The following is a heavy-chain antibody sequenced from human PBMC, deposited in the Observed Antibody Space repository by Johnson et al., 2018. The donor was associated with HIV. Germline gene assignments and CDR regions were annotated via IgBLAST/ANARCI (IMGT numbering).Heavy chain of an antibody. CDR3: ARDRRDDFWSGYSHGFDI. D-gene: IGHD3-3*01. CDR2: ISSSGSTI. V-gene: IGHV3-11*04. Sequence: QVQLVESGGGLVKPGGSLRLSCAASGFSFSNYYMSWIRQAPGEGLNWISYISSSGSTIYYADSVKGRFTISRDNAKNSLYLQMNSLRAEDTAVYYCARDRRDDFWSGYSHGFDIWGQGTMVTVSS. J-gene: IGHJ3*02. CDR1: GFSFSNYY.